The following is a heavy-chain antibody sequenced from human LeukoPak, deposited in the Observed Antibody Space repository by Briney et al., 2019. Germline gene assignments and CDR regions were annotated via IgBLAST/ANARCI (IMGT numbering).Heavy chain of an antibody. V-gene: IGHV1-69*05. CDR2: IIPIFGTG. D-gene: IGHD4-23*01. CDR1: GYTFTGYY. CDR3: ARGGKWTATGLYYYYMDV. J-gene: IGHJ6*03. Sequence: ASVKVSCKASGYTFTGYYMHWVRQAPGQGLEWMGRIIPIFGTGNYAQKFQGRVTITTDESTSTAYMELSSLRSEDTAVYYCARGGKWTATGLYYYYMDVWGKGTTVTVSS.